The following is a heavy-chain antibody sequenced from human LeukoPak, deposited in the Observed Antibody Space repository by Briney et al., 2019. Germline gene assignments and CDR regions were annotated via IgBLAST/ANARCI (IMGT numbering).Heavy chain of an antibody. D-gene: IGHD2-8*01. V-gene: IGHV3-30*02. CDR2: IRYDGSDK. J-gene: IGHJ5*02. Sequence: GGSLRLSCAASGFIFSSYGMHWVRQAPGKGLEWVAFIRYDGSDKFYADSVKGRYTISRDNSKNTLYLQMSSLRADDTAVYYCAARPYCTTATCPKTNWFDPWGQGTLVTVSS. CDR1: GFIFSSYG. CDR3: AARPYCTTATCPKTNWFDP.